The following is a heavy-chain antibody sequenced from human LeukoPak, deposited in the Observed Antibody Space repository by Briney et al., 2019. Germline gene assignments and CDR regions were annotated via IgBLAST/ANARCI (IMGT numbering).Heavy chain of an antibody. D-gene: IGHD3-22*01. CDR3: VRLRRNSDTSGFYYYYDF. CDR1: GYTFSSYS. V-gene: IGHV3-21*01. J-gene: IGHJ4*02. Sequence: GGSLRLSCLASGYTFSSYSINWVRQAPGKGLEGFSSISFRSNYIYYADSVRGRFRISRDDARASLFLEMNSMRAEDTAVYYCVRLRRNSDTSGFYYYYDFWGQGTLVTVSS. CDR2: ISFRSNYI.